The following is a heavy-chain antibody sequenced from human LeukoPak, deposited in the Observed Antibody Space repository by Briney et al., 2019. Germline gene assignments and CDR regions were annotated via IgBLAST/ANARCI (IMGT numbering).Heavy chain of an antibody. V-gene: IGHV3-53*01. CDR3: ARAGPVDY. CDR2: IYSGGST. J-gene: IGHJ4*02. CDR1: GFIVSSKY. Sequence: GGSLRLSCAASGFIVSSKYMSWVRQAPGKGLEWVTVIYSGGSTYYAASVEGRFTISRDNSKNTVYLQMNSLRVEDTAVYYCARAGPVDYWGQGTLVTVSS.